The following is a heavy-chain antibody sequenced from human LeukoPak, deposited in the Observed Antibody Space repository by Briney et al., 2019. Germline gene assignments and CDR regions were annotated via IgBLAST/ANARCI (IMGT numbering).Heavy chain of an antibody. CDR3: ARDAIMIVVARGYNWFDP. CDR2: INTNTGNP. CDR1: GYTFTSYA. D-gene: IGHD3-22*01. Sequence: ASVKVSCKASGYTFTSYAMNWVRQAPGQGLEWMGWINTNTGNPTYAQGFTGRFVFSLDTSVSTAYLQISSLKAEDTAVYYCARDAIMIVVARGYNWFDPWGQGTLVTVSS. V-gene: IGHV7-4-1*02. J-gene: IGHJ5*02.